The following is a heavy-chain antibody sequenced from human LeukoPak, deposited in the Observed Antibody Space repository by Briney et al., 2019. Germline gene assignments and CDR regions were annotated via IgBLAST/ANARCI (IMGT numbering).Heavy chain of an antibody. J-gene: IGHJ2*01. D-gene: IGHD7-27*01. CDR2: IHYTGST. CDR3: ARGKSLTNWGHWYLDL. Sequence: NPSETLSLTCNVFGGSITSYYWSWIRQPPGKGLEWIGHIHYTGSTTYNSSLQSRVTISVDTSSNHFSLEMRSVTAADTAVYYCARGKSLTNWGHWYLDLWGRGTLVSVSS. V-gene: IGHV4-59*01. CDR1: GGSITSYY.